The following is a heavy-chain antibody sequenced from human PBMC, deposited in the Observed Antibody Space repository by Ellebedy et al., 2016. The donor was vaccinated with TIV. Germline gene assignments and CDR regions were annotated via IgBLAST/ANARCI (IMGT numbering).Heavy chain of an antibody. J-gene: IGHJ6*02. V-gene: IGHV3-43*01. CDR1: GFTFDDYS. Sequence: GGSLRLSXAASGFTFDDYSMNWVRQAPGKGLEWVSLISWDGSDTYYADSVKGRFTISRDNSKNSLYLQMNSLRTEDTALYYCAKAVDIGMGYGMDVWGQGTTVTVSS. CDR2: ISWDGSDT. D-gene: IGHD5-18*01. CDR3: AKAVDIGMGYGMDV.